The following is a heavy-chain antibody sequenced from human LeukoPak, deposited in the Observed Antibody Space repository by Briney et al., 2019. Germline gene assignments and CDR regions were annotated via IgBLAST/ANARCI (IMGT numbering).Heavy chain of an antibody. Sequence: HPGRSLRLSCAASGFTFDDYAMHWVRQAPGKGLEWVSGISWNSGSIGYADSVKGRFTISRDNAKNSLYLQMNSLRAEDTALYYCAREGESGSYYNYWGQGTLVTVSS. CDR1: GFTFDDYA. J-gene: IGHJ4*02. V-gene: IGHV3-9*01. CDR3: AREGESGSYYNY. D-gene: IGHD1-26*01. CDR2: ISWNSGSI.